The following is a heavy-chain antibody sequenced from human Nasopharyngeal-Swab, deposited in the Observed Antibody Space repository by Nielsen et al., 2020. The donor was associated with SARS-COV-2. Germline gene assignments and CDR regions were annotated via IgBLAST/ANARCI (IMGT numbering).Heavy chain of an antibody. V-gene: IGHV3-23*01. J-gene: IGHJ4*02. CDR2: ISGSGDNT. CDR1: AFTFSHYA. D-gene: IGHD5-12*01. CDR3: ARDRGWGYTGYGSLDY. Sequence: GESLKISCAGSAFTFSHYAMSWVRQAPGKGLEWVSAISGSGDNTYYADSVRGRFTISRDNAKKSLYLQMESLRPEDTAVYYCARDRGWGYTGYGSLDYWGQGVLVTVSS.